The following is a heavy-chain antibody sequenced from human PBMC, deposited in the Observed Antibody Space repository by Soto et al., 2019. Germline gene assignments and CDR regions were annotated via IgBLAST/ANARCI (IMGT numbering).Heavy chain of an antibody. CDR2: IYYSGST. J-gene: IGHJ4*02. CDR1: GGSISSSSYY. D-gene: IGHD1-26*01. Sequence: QLQLQESGPGLVKPSETLSLTCTVSGGSISSSSYYWGWIRQPPGKGLEWIGSIYYSGSTYYNPSLKSRVTISVDTSKNQFSLKLSSVTAADTAVYYCAMTKWELPQAYFDYWGQGTLVTVSS. CDR3: AMTKWELPQAYFDY. V-gene: IGHV4-39*01.